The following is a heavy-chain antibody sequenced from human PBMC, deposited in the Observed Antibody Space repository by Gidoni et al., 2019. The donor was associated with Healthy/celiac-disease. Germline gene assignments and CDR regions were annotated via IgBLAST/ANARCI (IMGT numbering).Heavy chain of an antibody. J-gene: IGHJ4*02. Sequence: QVQLQESGPGLVKPSETLSLTCTVSGYSISSGYYWGWIRQPPGKGLEWIGSIYHRGSTYYNPSLKSRVTISVDTSKNQFSLKLSSVTAADTAVYYCASGYDSSGYAHFSDYWGQGTLVTVSS. CDR2: IYHRGST. V-gene: IGHV4-38-2*02. CDR3: ASGYDSSGYAHFSDY. CDR1: GYSISSGYY. D-gene: IGHD3-22*01.